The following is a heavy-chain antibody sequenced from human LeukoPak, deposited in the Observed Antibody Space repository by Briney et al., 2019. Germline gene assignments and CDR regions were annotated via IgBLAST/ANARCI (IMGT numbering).Heavy chain of an antibody. CDR3: ARGSPPYYYDSSGYYYETPFDY. J-gene: IGHJ4*02. D-gene: IGHD3-22*01. V-gene: IGHV1-18*01. CDR1: GYTFTSYG. CDR2: ISAYNGNT. Sequence: RASVKVSCKASGYTFTSYGISWVRQAPGQGLEWMGWISAYNGNTNYAQKLQGRVAMTTDTSTSTAYMELSSLRSEDTAVYYCARGSPPYYYDSSGYYYETPFDYWGQGTLVTVSS.